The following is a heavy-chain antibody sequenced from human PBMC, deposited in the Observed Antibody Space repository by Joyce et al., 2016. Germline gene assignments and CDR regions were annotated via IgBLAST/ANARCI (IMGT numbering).Heavy chain of an antibody. D-gene: IGHD2/OR15-2a*01. J-gene: IGHJ2*01. V-gene: IGHV3-48*02. Sequence: EVQLVESGGGLVQPGGSLRLSCAASGFTFFTYDMHWVRQAPGSGLEWVSSISSSGRGIYFTDSVKGRFTISRDNAKNSLSLQMNSLRDEDTAVYYCARAYYYQSPPSWYFDFWGRDTLVTVSS. CDR3: ARAYYYQSPPSWYFDF. CDR1: GFTFFTYD. CDR2: ISSSGRGI.